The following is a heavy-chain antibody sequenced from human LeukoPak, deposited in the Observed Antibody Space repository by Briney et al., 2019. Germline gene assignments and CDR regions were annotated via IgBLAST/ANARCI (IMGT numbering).Heavy chain of an antibody. Sequence: PGGSLRLSCVASRFNFTRYSMSWVRQAPGKGLEWVSGITGSGDKTYNAGSVKGRFTISRDNSKNTLYLQMTGLRAEDTAVYYCATGYSSGWYDIYYFYGMDVWGQGTTVTVSS. CDR3: ATGYSSGWYDIYYFYGMDV. V-gene: IGHV3-23*01. D-gene: IGHD6-19*01. CDR2: ITGSGDKT. J-gene: IGHJ6*02. CDR1: RFNFTRYS.